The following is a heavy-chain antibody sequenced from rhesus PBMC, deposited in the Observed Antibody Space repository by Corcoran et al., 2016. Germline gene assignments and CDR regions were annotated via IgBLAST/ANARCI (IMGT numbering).Heavy chain of an antibody. Sequence: QVQLQESGPGVMKSGETLSLTCFVSGASISDYWWSWIRQAPGEGLEWIGEIKGQTWTPNLSPSLRGRLLISKDGANYPLSLTLNSMTVAVTAVYFCARDNPGPGWSLDVWGRGLLVTVSS. CDR1: GASISDYW. CDR3: ARDNPGPGWSLDV. D-gene: IGHD6-37*01. J-gene: IGHJ5-2*02. CDR2: IKGQTWTP. V-gene: IGHV4-80*01.